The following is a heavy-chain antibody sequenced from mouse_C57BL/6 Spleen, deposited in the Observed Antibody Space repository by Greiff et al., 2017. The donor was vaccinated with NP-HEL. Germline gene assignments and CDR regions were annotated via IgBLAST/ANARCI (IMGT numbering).Heavy chain of an antibody. Sequence: EVQLQQSGPELVKPGASVKISCKASGYTFTDYYMNWVKQSHGKSLEWIGDINPNNGGTRYNQKFKGKATLTVDKSSSTAYMELRSLTSEDSAVYYCARSGYDNDGYWGQGTTLTVSS. CDR1: GYTFTDYY. CDR2: INPNNGGT. D-gene: IGHD2-4*01. CDR3: ARSGYDNDGY. V-gene: IGHV1-26*01. J-gene: IGHJ2*01.